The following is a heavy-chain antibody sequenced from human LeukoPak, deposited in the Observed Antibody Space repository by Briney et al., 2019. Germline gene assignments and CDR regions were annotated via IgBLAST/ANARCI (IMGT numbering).Heavy chain of an antibody. V-gene: IGHV1-69*04. CDR1: GGTFSNEV. CDR2: IIPILNNR. CDR3: ARDTPGTAVGGIDV. J-gene: IGHJ3*01. Sequence: SVKVSCKASGGTFSNEVFNWVRQAPGQGLEWMGRIIPILNNRNYAQKFQGRLTITADKSTSTAYMELSSLRSDDTAVYYCARDTPGTAVGGIDVWGQGTMVTVSS. D-gene: IGHD5-18*01.